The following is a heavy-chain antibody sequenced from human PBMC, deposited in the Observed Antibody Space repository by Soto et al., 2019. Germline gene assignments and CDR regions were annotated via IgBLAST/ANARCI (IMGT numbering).Heavy chain of an antibody. CDR2: INHSGST. Sequence: QVQLQQWGAGLLKPSETLSLTCAVYGGSFSGYYWGWIRQPPGKGLEWIGEINHSGSTNYNPSLKSRVTISVDTSKNQFSLKLSSVTAADTAVYYCARFSVVATSSVGSNYFDYWGQGTLVTVSS. D-gene: IGHD5-12*01. CDR3: ARFSVVATSSVGSNYFDY. J-gene: IGHJ4*02. V-gene: IGHV4-34*01. CDR1: GGSFSGYY.